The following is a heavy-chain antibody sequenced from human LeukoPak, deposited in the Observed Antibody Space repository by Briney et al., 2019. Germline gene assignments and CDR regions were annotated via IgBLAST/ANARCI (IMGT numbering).Heavy chain of an antibody. J-gene: IGHJ5*02. CDR3: ARDLYGDYGYNWFDP. CDR1: GGSISSGSYY. CDR2: IYTSGST. Sequence: PSQTLSLTCTVSGGSISSGSYYWSWIRQPAGKGLEWIGRIYTSGSTNYNPSLKSRVTISVDTSKNQFSLKLSSVTAADTAVYYCARDLYGDYGYNWFDPWGQGTLVTVSS. D-gene: IGHD4-17*01. V-gene: IGHV4-61*02.